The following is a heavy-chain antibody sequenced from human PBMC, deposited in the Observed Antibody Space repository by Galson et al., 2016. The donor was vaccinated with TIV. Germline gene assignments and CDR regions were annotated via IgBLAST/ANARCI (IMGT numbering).Heavy chain of an antibody. CDR2: LSGGATNT. D-gene: IGHD5-12*01. CDR1: GFTVSRNY. Sequence: SLRLSCAASGFTVSRNYMSWVRQAPGKGLEWVSALSGGATNTYYSDSVKGRFTISRDNSQNKVFLEMDSLRVDDTAVYYCAKDRGSYEAFDYWGQGVLVTVSS. J-gene: IGHJ4*02. V-gene: IGHV3-23*01. CDR3: AKDRGSYEAFDY.